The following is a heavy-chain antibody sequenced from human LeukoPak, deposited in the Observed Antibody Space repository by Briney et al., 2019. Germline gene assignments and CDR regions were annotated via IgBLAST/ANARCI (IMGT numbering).Heavy chain of an antibody. CDR3: AKAGLYSSSPIDY. CDR2: ISWNSGSI. J-gene: IGHJ4*02. CDR1: GFTFDDYA. D-gene: IGHD6-6*01. Sequence: GGSLRLSCATSGFTFDDYAMRWVRQAPGKGLEWVSGISWNSGSIGYADSVKGRFTISRDNAKNSLYLQMNSLRAEDTALYYCAKAGLYSSSPIDYWGQGTLVTVSS. V-gene: IGHV3-9*01.